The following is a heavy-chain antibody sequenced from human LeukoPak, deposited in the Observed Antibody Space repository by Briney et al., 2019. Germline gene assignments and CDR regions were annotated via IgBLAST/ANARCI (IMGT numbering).Heavy chain of an antibody. CDR3: AKGAGYNNGDASDI. J-gene: IGHJ3*02. CDR1: GFTFDDYV. D-gene: IGHD5-24*01. Sequence: PGRSLRLSCAASGFTFDDYVMHWVRQAPGKGLEWVSLISGDGGSTYYADSVRGRFTISRDNSKTSLYLQMNSLRTADTALYYCAKGAGYNNGDASDIWGQGTMVTVSS. V-gene: IGHV3-43*02. CDR2: ISGDGGST.